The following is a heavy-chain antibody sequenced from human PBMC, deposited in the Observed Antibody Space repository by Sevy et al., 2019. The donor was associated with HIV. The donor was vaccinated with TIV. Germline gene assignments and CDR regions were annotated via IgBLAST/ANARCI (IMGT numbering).Heavy chain of an antibody. CDR1: GFNVINKY. CDR2: LYGNDNT. CDR3: TTERHNRFQW. D-gene: IGHD6-19*01. Sequence: GGSLRLSRAASGFNVINKYMSWVRQAPGKGLECVSTLYGNDNTDYADSVKGRFTISRDNSKNTLSLQMNSLRAEDTAVYYCTTERHNRFQWWGRGTLVTVSS. V-gene: IGHV3-53*01. J-gene: IGHJ4*02.